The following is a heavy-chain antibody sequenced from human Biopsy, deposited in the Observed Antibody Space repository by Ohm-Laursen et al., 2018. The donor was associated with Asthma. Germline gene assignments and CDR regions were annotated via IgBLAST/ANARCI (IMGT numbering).Heavy chain of an antibody. Sequence: SLRLSCAASGFSFSDYYMTWMRQAPGKGLEWVSSISSSGSTTYPAESVKGRFTISRDNAQKSLFLQMRSLRAEDTAIYYCARVFESSEWGPFYHFGLDVWGQGTTVAVSS. D-gene: IGHD6-25*01. CDR1: GFSFSDYY. V-gene: IGHV3-11*01. J-gene: IGHJ6*02. CDR3: ARVFESSEWGPFYHFGLDV. CDR2: ISSSGSTT.